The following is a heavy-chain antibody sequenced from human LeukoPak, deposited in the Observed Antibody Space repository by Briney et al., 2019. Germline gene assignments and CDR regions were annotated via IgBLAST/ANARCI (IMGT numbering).Heavy chain of an antibody. J-gene: IGHJ4*02. CDR3: AKDSRDYNFRTGYYFDY. V-gene: IGHV3-23*01. CDR2: XSGSDGST. Sequence: RQXPGXGLEXVSXXSGSDGSTYYADSVKGRFTISRDNSKNTLDLQMNSLRAEDTAIYYCAKDSRDYNFRTGYYFDYWGQGTLVTVSS. D-gene: IGHD5-24*01.